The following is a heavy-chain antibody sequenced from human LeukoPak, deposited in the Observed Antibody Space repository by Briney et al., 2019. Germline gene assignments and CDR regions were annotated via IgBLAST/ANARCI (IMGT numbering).Heavy chain of an antibody. CDR2: IKQDGSET. V-gene: IGHV3-7*01. Sequence: GGSLTLSCAASGFTVSNYWMSWVRQAPGKGLEWVANIKQDGSETYYVDSVKGRFTISRDNAKNSLYLQMNSLRAEDTAVYYCANSHEVKFYYWG. D-gene: IGHD3-22*01. J-gene: IGHJ4*01. CDR1: GFTVSNYW. CDR3: ANSHEVKFYY.